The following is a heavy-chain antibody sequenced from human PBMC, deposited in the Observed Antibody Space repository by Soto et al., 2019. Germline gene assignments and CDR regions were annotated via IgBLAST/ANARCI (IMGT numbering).Heavy chain of an antibody. Sequence: PRKGLEWIGSIYYSGSTYYNPSLKIRVTISVDTSKNQFSLKLSSVTAADTFVYQAEGGIRYHIPVSAFLLNRSSDL. V-gene: IGHV4-39*01. D-gene: IGHD3-9*01. J-gene: IGHJ2*01. CDR3: EGGIRYHIPVSAFLLNRSSDL. CDR2: IYYSGST.